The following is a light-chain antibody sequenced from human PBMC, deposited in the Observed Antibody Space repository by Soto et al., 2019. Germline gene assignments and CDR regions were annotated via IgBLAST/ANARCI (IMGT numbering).Light chain of an antibody. CDR3: QQYNSYPTT. CDR2: DAS. CDR1: QSISSW. Sequence: DIPVTQSPSTLSASVGDRVTITCRASQSISSWLAWYQQKPGKAPKLLIYDASSLESGVPSRFSGSGSGTEFTLTISSLQPDDFATYYCQQYNSYPTTFGQGTKVDIK. V-gene: IGKV1-5*01. J-gene: IGKJ1*01.